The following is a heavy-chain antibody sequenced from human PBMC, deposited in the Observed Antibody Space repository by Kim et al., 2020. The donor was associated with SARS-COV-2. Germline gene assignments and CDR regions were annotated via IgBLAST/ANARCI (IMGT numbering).Heavy chain of an antibody. CDR3: ARSPGGGPSGYYDY. Sequence: GGSLRLSCAASGFTFSSYVMHWVRQAPGKGLEWLAVITYDGNNQYYPESVKGRFTISRDNSKNTLSLQINSLRAEDTAVYYCARSPGGGPSGYYDYWGQG. J-gene: IGHJ4*02. CDR2: ITYDGNNQ. D-gene: IGHD3-22*01. CDR1: GFTFSSYV. V-gene: IGHV3-30-3*01.